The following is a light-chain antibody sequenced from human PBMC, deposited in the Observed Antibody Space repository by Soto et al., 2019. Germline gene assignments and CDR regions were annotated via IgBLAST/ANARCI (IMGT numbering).Light chain of an antibody. CDR1: SSDVGGYNY. J-gene: IGLJ1*01. V-gene: IGLV2-14*01. CDR2: DVS. CDR3: GSYASSSTLYV. Sequence: QSVLPQPASVSGSPGQSITISCTGTSSDVGGYNYVSWYQQHSGKAPKLMIYDVSNRPSGVSNRFSGSKSGNTASLTISGLQAEDEADYYCGSYASSSTLYVFGTGTKLTVL.